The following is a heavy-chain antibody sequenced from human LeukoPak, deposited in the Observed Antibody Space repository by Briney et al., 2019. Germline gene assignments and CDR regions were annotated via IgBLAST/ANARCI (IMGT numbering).Heavy chain of an antibody. Sequence: ASVKVSCKASGYTFSIYGFSWVRQAPGQGLEWMGWISVYNGNTNYAQKFQGRVTMTTDTSTSTAYMELRSPRSDDTAVYYCARRAARRYFDYWGQGTLVTVSS. V-gene: IGHV1-18*01. D-gene: IGHD6-6*01. CDR2: ISVYNGNT. CDR3: ARRAARRYFDY. CDR1: GYTFSIYG. J-gene: IGHJ4*02.